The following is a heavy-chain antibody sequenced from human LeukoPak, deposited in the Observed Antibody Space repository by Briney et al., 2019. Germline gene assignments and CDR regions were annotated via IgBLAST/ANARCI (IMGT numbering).Heavy chain of an antibody. CDR2: IHNGGSP. CDR1: GGSISDSSYY. CDR3: ARQGYCSGGSCYFDS. V-gene: IGHV4-61*05. D-gene: IGHD2-15*01. J-gene: IGHJ4*02. Sequence: PSETLSLTCTVSGGSISDSSYYWSWIRQPPGKGLEWIGYIHNGGSPNYNPSLKSRAIISVDTSKNQFSLRVTSVTAADTAVYYCARQGYCSGGSCYFDSWGQGTLVTVSS.